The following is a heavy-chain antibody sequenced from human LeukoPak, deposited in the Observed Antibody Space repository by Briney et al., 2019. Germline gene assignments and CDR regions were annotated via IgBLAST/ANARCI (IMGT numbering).Heavy chain of an antibody. D-gene: IGHD6-19*01. Sequence: SETLSLTCTVSGGSISSSSYYWGWIRQPPGKGLEWIGSIYYSGSTYYNPSLKSRVTISVDTSKNQFSLKLSSVTAADTAVYYCARVSVAGTIIDWGQGTLVTVSS. CDR1: GGSISSSSYY. CDR2: IYYSGST. V-gene: IGHV4-39*07. J-gene: IGHJ4*02. CDR3: ARVSVAGTIID.